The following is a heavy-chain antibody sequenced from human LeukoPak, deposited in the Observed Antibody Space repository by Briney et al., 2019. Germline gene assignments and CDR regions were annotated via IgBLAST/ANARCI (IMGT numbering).Heavy chain of an antibody. Sequence: SETLSLTCALSGDSFSSHYWTWIRQSPGTGLEWIGYISHIGRTNYNPSLKSRFTIPIDTPKNQFSLKLRSVTAADTAVYYCAEDLVTVTKGFDIWGQGTMVSVSS. CDR2: ISHIGRT. CDR1: GDSFSSHY. D-gene: IGHD4-11*01. J-gene: IGHJ3*02. V-gene: IGHV4-59*11. CDR3: AEDLVTVTKGFDI.